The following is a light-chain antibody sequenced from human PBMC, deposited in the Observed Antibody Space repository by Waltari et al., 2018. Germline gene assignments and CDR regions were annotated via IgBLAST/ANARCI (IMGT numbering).Light chain of an antibody. Sequence: DTQMTQSPSSLSASVGDRVALTCRASQGINNWLAWYQQKPGKAPNLLIYRASNLETGVPSRFSGSGSGTDFTLTISSLQPEEIAAYYCQQYANLPYNFGQGTKVEIK. J-gene: IGKJ2*01. CDR1: QGINNW. V-gene: IGKV1-33*01. CDR3: QQYANLPYN. CDR2: RAS.